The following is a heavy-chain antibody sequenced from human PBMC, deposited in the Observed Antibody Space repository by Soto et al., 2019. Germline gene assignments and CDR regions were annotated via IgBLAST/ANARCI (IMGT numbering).Heavy chain of an antibody. CDR3: ARDRGAEGSGGNGYGCDI. Sequence: QVQLVQSGAEVKKPGASVKVSCKASGYSFTGYYMHWVRQSPGQGLEWMGWINPYSGGTNYAQKFQDWLTMTRDTSISTAQMELRRLRSDDTAVYYSARDRGAEGSGGNGYGCDIWGQGTMVTVSS. CDR2: INPYSGGT. D-gene: IGHD2-15*01. V-gene: IGHV1-2*04. CDR1: GYSFTGYY. J-gene: IGHJ3*02.